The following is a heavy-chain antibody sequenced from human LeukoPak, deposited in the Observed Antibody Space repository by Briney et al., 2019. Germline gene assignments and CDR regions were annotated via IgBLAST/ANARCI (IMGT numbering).Heavy chain of an antibody. J-gene: IGHJ4*02. Sequence: GASVKVSCKASGGTFSSYAISWVRQAPGQGLEWMGGIIPIFGTANYAQKFQGRVTITADESTSTVYMELSSLRSEDTAVYYCARDPWNDVLEERKYYFDYWGQGTLVTVSS. D-gene: IGHD1-1*01. V-gene: IGHV1-69*13. CDR3: ARDPWNDVLEERKYYFDY. CDR1: GGTFSSYA. CDR2: IIPIFGTA.